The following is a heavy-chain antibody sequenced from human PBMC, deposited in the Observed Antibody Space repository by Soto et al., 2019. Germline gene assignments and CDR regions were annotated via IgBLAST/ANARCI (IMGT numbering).Heavy chain of an antibody. D-gene: IGHD1-26*01. CDR1: GITLSSYA. CDR2: ISASGGST. Sequence: EVQLLESGGDLVQPGGSLRLSCAASGITLSSYAMSWVRQAPGKGPEWVSGISASGGSTSYADSVKGRFTISRDNSKNTLYLQMNSLRADDTDVYHCAKGQNSGTYRFYFDYWGQGALVTVSS. J-gene: IGHJ4*02. V-gene: IGHV3-23*01. CDR3: AKGQNSGTYRFYFDY.